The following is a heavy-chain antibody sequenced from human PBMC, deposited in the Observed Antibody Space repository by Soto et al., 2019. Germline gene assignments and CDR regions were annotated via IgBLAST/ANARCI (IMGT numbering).Heavy chain of an antibody. V-gene: IGHV3-23*01. J-gene: IGHJ4*02. CDR3: AKDFMSSSWSGGYYFDS. CDR2: ISSSGSTT. CDR1: WGSCGNHG. D-gene: IGHD6-13*01. Sequence: GRPHRLRNGAAWGSCGNHGMIWIRQTQGKGLEWVSGISSSGSTTYYADSVKGRFTISRDKTKNTLYLQMNSLRAEDTAVYYCAKDFMSSSWSGGYYFDSWGQGILVTV.